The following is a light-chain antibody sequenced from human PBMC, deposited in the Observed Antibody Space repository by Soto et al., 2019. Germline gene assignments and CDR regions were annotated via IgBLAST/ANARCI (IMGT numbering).Light chain of an antibody. CDR3: QSFDNKPHVL. J-gene: IGLJ3*02. CDR1: GSNIGAGYD. CDR2: SNI. Sequence: QSALTQPPSVSGAPGQRVTISCTGSGSNIGAGYDVHWYQLVSGTAPRLLIYSNINRPSGVPDRFSGSRSGASASLAITGLQAEDEAHYYCQSFDNKPHVLFGGGTKLTVL. V-gene: IGLV1-40*01.